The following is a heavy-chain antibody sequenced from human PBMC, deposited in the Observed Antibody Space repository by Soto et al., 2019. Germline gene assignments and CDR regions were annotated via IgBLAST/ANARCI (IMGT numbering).Heavy chain of an antibody. CDR2: INHSGST. Sequence: QVQLQQWGAVLLKPSETLSLTCAVYGGSFSGYYWSWIRQPPGKGLEWIGEINHSGSTNYNPSLKSRVTISVDTSKNQFSLKLSSVTAADTAVYYCARGLVREVITAFDIWGQGTMVTVSS. J-gene: IGHJ3*02. D-gene: IGHD3-10*01. CDR1: GGSFSGYY. V-gene: IGHV4-34*01. CDR3: ARGLVREVITAFDI.